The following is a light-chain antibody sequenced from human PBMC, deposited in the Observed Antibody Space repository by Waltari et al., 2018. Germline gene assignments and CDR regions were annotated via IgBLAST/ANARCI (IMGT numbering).Light chain of an antibody. CDR1: QTVTSTY. CDR2: VAS. CDR3: HHYGTSPPYT. V-gene: IGKV3-20*01. Sequence: EVVLQQSPGTLSLYPGEKATLPCRARQTVTSTYLIWYKQKPGQAPSLLIFVASSRATGIPDRFTGRGSGTDFTLTISRLEPEDFAIYYCHHYGTSPPYTFGQGTKLEIK. J-gene: IGKJ2*01.